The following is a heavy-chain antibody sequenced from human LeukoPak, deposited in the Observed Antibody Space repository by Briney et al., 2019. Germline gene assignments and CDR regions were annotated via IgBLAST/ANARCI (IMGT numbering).Heavy chain of an antibody. J-gene: IGHJ4*02. CDR3: AGTFYGDYPY. Sequence: GGSLRLSCAASGFTFSSYDMHWVRQATGKGLEWVSSIGTTGDTHYAVSVKGRFTISRDNGKNSLYLQMNSLSAGDAAVYYCAGTFYGDYPYRGQGTLVTVSS. D-gene: IGHD4-17*01. CDR1: GFTFSSYD. V-gene: IGHV3-13*01. CDR2: IGTTGDT.